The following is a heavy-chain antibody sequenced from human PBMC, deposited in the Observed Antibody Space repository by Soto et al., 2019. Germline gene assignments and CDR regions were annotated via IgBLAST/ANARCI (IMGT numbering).Heavy chain of an antibody. CDR2: ISWNSGSI. J-gene: IGHJ3*02. V-gene: IGHV3-9*01. Sequence: EVQLVESGGGLVQPGRSLRLSCAASGFTFDDYAMHWVRQAPGKGLEWVSGISWNSGSIGYADSVKGRFTISRDNAKNSLYLQMNSLRAEDTALYYCAKDRGSGVLGDAFDIWGQGTMVTVSS. D-gene: IGHD6-19*01. CDR3: AKDRGSGVLGDAFDI. CDR1: GFTFDDYA.